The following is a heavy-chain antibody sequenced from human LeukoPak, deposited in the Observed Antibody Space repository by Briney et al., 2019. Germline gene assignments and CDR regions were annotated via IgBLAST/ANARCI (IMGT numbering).Heavy chain of an antibody. D-gene: IGHD6-19*01. J-gene: IGHJ2*01. V-gene: IGHV4-30-2*01. CDR3: ARGLGQWLVYWYFDL. Sequence: PSQTLSLTCTVSGGSISSGGYYWSWIRQPPGKGLEWIGYIYHSGSTYYNPSLKSRVTISVDRSKNQFSLKLSSVTAADTAVYYCARGLGQWLVYWYFDLWGRGTLVTVSS. CDR1: GGSISSGGYY. CDR2: IYHSGST.